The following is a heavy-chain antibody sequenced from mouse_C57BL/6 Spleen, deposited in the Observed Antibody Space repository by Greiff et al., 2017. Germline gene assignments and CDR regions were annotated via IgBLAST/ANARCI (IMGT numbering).Heavy chain of an antibody. Sequence: EVQRVESGGGLVKPGGSLKLSCAASGFTFSDYGMHWVRQAPEKGLEWVAYISSDSSTIYYADTVKGRFTISRDNAKHTLFLQMTSLRSEDTSMYYCARGLTVDYWGQGTTLTVSS. V-gene: IGHV5-17*01. CDR3: ARGLTVDY. CDR1: GFTFSDYG. D-gene: IGHD4-1*01. CDR2: ISSDSSTI. J-gene: IGHJ2*01.